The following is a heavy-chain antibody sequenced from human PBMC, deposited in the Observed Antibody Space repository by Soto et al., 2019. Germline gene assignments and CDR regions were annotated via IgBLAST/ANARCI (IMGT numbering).Heavy chain of an antibody. Sequence: GASVKVSWKASGYTVTSYAMHWVRHAPGQRLEGMGLINARNGNTRYSQNFQGRVTRTRDTSTSTVYMELSSLRSEDTAVYYCARAIVAGTSYFDYWGQGTLVTVSS. CDR1: GYTVTSYA. D-gene: IGHD6-19*01. J-gene: IGHJ4*02. CDR2: INARNGNT. CDR3: ARAIVAGTSYFDY. V-gene: IGHV1-3*01.